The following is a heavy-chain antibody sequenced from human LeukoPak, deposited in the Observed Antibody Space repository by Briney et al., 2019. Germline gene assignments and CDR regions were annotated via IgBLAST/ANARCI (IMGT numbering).Heavy chain of an antibody. CDR3: ARKSSGSIDY. D-gene: IGHD1-26*01. V-gene: IGHV4-4*08. J-gene: IGHJ4*02. CDR1: GGSFSGYY. CDR2: IYTSGST. Sequence: PSETLSLTCAVYGGSFSGYYWSWIRQPPGKGLEWIGRIYTSGSTNYNPSLKSRVTISVDTSKNQFSLKLSSVTAADTAVYYCARKSSGSIDYWGQGTLVTVSS.